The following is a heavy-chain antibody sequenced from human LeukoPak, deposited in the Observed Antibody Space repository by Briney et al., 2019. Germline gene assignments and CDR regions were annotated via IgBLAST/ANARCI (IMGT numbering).Heavy chain of an antibody. Sequence: PGGSLRLSCAASGFTFSSYEMNWVRQAPGKGLEWVSYISSSGSTIYYADSVKGRFTISRDNAKNSLYLQINSLRAEDTAVYYCASICSSTSCYTYYYYYMDVWGKGTTVTVSS. D-gene: IGHD2-2*02. CDR2: ISSSGSTI. J-gene: IGHJ6*03. CDR1: GFTFSSYE. V-gene: IGHV3-48*03. CDR3: ASICSSTSCYTYYYYYMDV.